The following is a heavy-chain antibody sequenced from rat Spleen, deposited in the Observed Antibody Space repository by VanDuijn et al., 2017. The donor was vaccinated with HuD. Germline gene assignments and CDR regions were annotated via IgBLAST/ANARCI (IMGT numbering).Heavy chain of an antibody. V-gene: IGHV2-13*01. CDR1: GFSLSSYH. J-gene: IGHJ3*01. CDR3: TSPFRWFAY. Sequence: QVQLKESGPGLVQPSETLSLTCTVSGFSLSSYHVGWVRQPPGKGLEWMGVIWGDGSTAYNSALKSRLSISRDTSKSQVFLKMNGLQTEDTAIYFCTSPFRWFAYWGQGTLVTVSS. CDR2: IWGDGST.